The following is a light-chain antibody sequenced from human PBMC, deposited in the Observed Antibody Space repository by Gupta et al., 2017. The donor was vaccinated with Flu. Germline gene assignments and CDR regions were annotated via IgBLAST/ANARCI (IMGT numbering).Light chain of an antibody. J-gene: IGLJ1*01. CDR3: QVWDSSSAHRV. CDR1: NIGRKG. Sequence: SYVLTQPPSVSVAPGQTATITCGGNNIGRKGVHWYQQRPGQAPVLVVYDDSNRPPGIPERFSGSNSGNTATLITSRVEAGDEADYYCQVWDSSSAHRVFGPATQVTVL. CDR2: DDS. V-gene: IGLV3-21*02.